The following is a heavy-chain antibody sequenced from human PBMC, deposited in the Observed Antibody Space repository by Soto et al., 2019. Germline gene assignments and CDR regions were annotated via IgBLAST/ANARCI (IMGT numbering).Heavy chain of an antibody. Sequence: PSETLSLTCTVSGGSISAYYWNWVRQPPGKGLEWIGNIYYTGSTNYNPSLKSRVTISVDTSKNQFSLKLSSVTAADTAAYYCARHSVAVTWGTFDYWGQGTLVTVSS. D-gene: IGHD6-19*01. V-gene: IGHV4-59*01. CDR3: ARHSVAVTWGTFDY. CDR2: IYYTGST. CDR1: GGSISAYY. J-gene: IGHJ4*02.